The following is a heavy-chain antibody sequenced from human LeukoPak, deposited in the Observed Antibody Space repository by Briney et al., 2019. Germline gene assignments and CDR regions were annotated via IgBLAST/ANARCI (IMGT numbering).Heavy chain of an antibody. CDR2: IYSSGST. D-gene: IGHD5-24*01. V-gene: IGHV4-59*08. Sequence: PSETLSLTCTVSGGSISSYYWSWIRQPPGKGLEWIGYIYSSGSTNSNPSLMRRVTISVDTSKNQFSLKLSSVTAVDTAVYYCARHAPFGDGYNLGYFDYWGQGTLVTVS. CDR1: GGSISSYY. CDR3: ARHAPFGDGYNLGYFDY. J-gene: IGHJ4*02.